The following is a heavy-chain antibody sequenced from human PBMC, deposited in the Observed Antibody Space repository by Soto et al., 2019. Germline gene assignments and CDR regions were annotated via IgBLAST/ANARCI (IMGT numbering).Heavy chain of an antibody. CDR2: ISGSGGST. CDR3: AKGRWSGTMIVVDDAFDI. J-gene: IGHJ3*02. Sequence: GGSLRLSCAASGFTFSSYAMSWVRQAPGKGLEWVSAISGSGGSTYYADSVKGRFTISRDNSKNTLYLQMNSLRAEDTAVYYCAKGRWSGTMIVVDDAFDIWGQGSMVTVSS. D-gene: IGHD3-22*01. V-gene: IGHV3-23*01. CDR1: GFTFSSYA.